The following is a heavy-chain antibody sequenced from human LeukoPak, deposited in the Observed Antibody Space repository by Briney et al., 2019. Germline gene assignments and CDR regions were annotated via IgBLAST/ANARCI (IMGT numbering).Heavy chain of an antibody. CDR2: IIPIFGTA. J-gene: IGHJ4*02. Sequence: GASVKVSCKASGYTFTGYYLHWVRQAPGQGLEWMGGIIPIFGTANYAQKFQGRVTITTDESTSTAYMELSSLRSEDTAVYYCARGSGSSIAASIDYWGQGTLVTVSS. CDR1: GYTFTGYY. V-gene: IGHV1-69*05. D-gene: IGHD6-6*01. CDR3: ARGSGSSIAASIDY.